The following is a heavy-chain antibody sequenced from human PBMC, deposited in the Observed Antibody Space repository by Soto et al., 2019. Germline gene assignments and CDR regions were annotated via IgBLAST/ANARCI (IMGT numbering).Heavy chain of an antibody. CDR1: GGSVSSGSYY. D-gene: IGHD6-13*01. J-gene: IGHJ6*02. CDR2: IYYSGST. CDR3: ARDMKQHRYYYYYGMDV. Sequence: QVQLQESGPGLVKPSETLSLTCTVSGGSVSSGSYYWSWIRQPPGKGLDWVGYIYYSGSTNYNPCLKNRVTIAVDTSKNQVSLKLSSVTAADTAVYYCARDMKQHRYYYYYGMDVWGQGTTVTVSS. V-gene: IGHV4-61*01.